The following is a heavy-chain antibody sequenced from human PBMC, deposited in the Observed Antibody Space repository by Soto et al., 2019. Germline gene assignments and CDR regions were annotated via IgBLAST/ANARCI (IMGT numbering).Heavy chain of an antibody. J-gene: IGHJ4*02. Sequence: GGSLRLSCAASGFTFSSYAMSWVRQAPGKGLEWVSAISGSGGSTYYADSVKGRFTISRDNSKNTLYLQMNSLRAEDTAVYYCAKDLVVLLWFGELGGFDYWGQGTLVTVSS. V-gene: IGHV3-23*01. CDR1: GFTFSSYA. CDR2: ISGSGGST. D-gene: IGHD3-10*01. CDR3: AKDLVVLLWFGELGGFDY.